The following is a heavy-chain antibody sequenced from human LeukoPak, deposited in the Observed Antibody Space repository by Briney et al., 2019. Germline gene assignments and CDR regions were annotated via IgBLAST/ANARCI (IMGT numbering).Heavy chain of an antibody. D-gene: IGHD3-10*01. CDR2: ISAYNGNT. J-gene: IGHJ4*02. CDR3: ARYSVDGSGTYYNDSPDY. V-gene: IGHV1-18*01. CDR1: GYTFTSYG. Sequence: ASVKVFCKASGYTFTSYGIRWVRQAPGQGLEWMAWISAYNGNTDYAQNLRGRVTMTTDTSTSTAYMELRSLRSDDTAVYYCARYSVDGSGTYYNDSPDYWGQGTLVTVSS.